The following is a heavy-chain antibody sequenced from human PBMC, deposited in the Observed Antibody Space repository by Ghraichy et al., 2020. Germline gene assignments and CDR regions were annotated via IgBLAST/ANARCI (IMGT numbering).Heavy chain of an antibody. D-gene: IGHD2-15*01. CDR3: ARLGYCSGGSCYSHAPWNFDY. CDR1: GYSFTSYW. V-gene: IGHV5-51*01. CDR2: IYPGDSDT. J-gene: IGHJ4*02. Sequence: GSLNISCKGSGYSFTSYWIGWVRQMPGKGLEWMGIIYPGDSDTRHSPSFQGQVTISVDKSISTAYVQWSSLKASDTAMYYCARLGYCSGGSCYSHAPWNFDYWGQGTLVTVSS.